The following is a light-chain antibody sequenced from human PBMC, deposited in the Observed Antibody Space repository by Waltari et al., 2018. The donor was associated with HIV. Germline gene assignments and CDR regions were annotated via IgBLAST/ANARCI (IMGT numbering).Light chain of an antibody. Sequence: SYELTQPPSVSVSPGQTASVACSGDRLGAKYTSWYHQRPGQSPLVVLYQDKKRPSGIPDRFSGSKSGDTATLTISGTQTMDEADYYCQAWDSGTAVFGGGTKLTVL. CDR1: RLGAKY. V-gene: IGLV3-1*01. J-gene: IGLJ3*02. CDR3: QAWDSGTAV. CDR2: QDK.